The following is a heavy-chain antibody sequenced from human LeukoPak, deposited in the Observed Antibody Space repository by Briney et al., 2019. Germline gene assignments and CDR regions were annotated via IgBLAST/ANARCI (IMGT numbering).Heavy chain of an antibody. D-gene: IGHD6-13*01. CDR3: ASPIAAAPFFDY. CDR1: GGSFSGYY. Sequence: SETLSLTCAVYGGSFSGYYWSWIRQPPGKGLEWIGEINRSGSTNYNPSLKSRVTISVDTSKNQFSLKLSSVTAADTAVYYCASPIAAAPFFDYWGQGTLVTVSS. V-gene: IGHV4-34*01. J-gene: IGHJ4*02. CDR2: INRSGST.